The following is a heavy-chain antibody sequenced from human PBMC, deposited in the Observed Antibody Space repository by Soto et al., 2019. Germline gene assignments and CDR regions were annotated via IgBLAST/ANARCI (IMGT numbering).Heavy chain of an antibody. CDR3: AKYHNGGSGIIDY. CDR2: ISYAGRNK. V-gene: IGHV3-30*18. J-gene: IGHJ4*02. Sequence: QVQLVESGGGVVQLGRSLRLSCAATGFPFISYGLHWVRQAPGMGLEWVAVISYAGRNKYYADSVKGRFTISRDNSKNTLYLQMNSLRAEDTAVYYCAKYHNGGSGIIDYWGQGTLVTVSS. CDR1: GFPFISYG. D-gene: IGHD2-15*01.